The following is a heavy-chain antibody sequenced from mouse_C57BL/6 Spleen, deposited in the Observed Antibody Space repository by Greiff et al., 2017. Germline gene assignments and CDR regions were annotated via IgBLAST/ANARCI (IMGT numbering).Heavy chain of an antibody. D-gene: IGHD1-1*01. CDR3: ARSGTTVENWYFDV. CDR2: IYPGDGDT. CDR1: GYAFSSSW. Sequence: QVQLQQSGPELVKPGASVKISCKASGYAFSSSWMNWVKQRPGKGLEWIGRIYPGDGDTNYNGKFKGKATLTADKSSSTAYMQLSSLTSEDSAVYFCARSGTTVENWYFDVWGTGTTVTVSS. J-gene: IGHJ1*03. V-gene: IGHV1-82*01.